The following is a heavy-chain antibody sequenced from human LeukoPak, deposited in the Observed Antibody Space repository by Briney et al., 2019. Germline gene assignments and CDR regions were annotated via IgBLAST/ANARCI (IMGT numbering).Heavy chain of an antibody. V-gene: IGHV3-30*18. J-gene: IGHJ3*02. D-gene: IGHD3-9*01. CDR2: ISYDGSNK. CDR1: GFTFSSYG. CDR3: AKGGYFDWLYAFDI. Sequence: PTGRSLRLSCAASGFTFSSYGMHWVRQAPGKGLEWVAVISYDGSNKYYADSVKGRFTISRDNSKNTLYLQMNSLRAEDTAVYYCAKGGYFDWLYAFDIWGQGTMVTVSP.